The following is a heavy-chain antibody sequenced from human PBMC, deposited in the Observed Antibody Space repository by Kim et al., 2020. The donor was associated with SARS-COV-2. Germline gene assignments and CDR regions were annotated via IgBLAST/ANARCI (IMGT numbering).Heavy chain of an antibody. CDR3: ARDGGYGDYFGFSYYFDY. CDR1: GFTFSSYA. Sequence: GGSLRLSCAASGFTFSSYAMHWVRQAPGKGLEWVAVISYDGSNKYYADSVKGRFTISRDNSKNTLYLQMNSLRAEDTAVYYCARDGGYGDYFGFSYYFDYWGQGTLVTVSS. V-gene: IGHV3-30*04. CDR2: ISYDGSNK. D-gene: IGHD4-17*01. J-gene: IGHJ4*02.